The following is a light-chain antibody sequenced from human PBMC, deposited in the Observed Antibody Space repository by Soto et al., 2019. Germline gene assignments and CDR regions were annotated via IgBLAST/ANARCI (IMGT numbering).Light chain of an antibody. J-gene: IGKJ2*01. CDR2: DAS. CDR1: QSISSW. Sequence: DIQMTQYPSTLSASVGVRVTITCRASQSISSWLAWYQQKPGKAPKLLIYDASSLESGVPSRFSGSGSGTEFTLTISSLQPDDFATYYCQQYNSYPYTFGQGTKLEIK. CDR3: QQYNSYPYT. V-gene: IGKV1-5*01.